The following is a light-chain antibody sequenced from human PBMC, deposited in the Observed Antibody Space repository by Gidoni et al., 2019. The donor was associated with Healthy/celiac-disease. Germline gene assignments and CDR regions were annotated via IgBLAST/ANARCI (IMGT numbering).Light chain of an antibody. Sequence: VLTQSPGTLPLSPGERATLPCRASQSVSSSYLAWYQQKPGQAPRLLLYGASSRATGIPDRFSGSGSGTDFTLTISRLEPEDFAVYYCQQYGSSPRTFGQGTKVEIK. CDR3: QQYGSSPRT. V-gene: IGKV3-20*01. CDR2: GAS. CDR1: QSVSSSY. J-gene: IGKJ1*01.